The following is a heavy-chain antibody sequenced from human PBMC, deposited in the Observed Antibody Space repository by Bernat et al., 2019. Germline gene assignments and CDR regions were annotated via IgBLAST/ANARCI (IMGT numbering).Heavy chain of an antibody. J-gene: IGHJ4*02. Sequence: QVQLVQSGAEVKKPGSSVKVSCKASGGTFSSYAINWVRQATGQGLEWMGWMNPNSGNTGYAQKFQGRVTMTRNTSISTAYMELSSLRSEDTAVYYCARGPEYSGYDLDYWGQGTLVTVSS. CDR1: GGTFSSYA. CDR3: ARGPEYSGYDLDY. CDR2: MNPNSGNT. D-gene: IGHD5-12*01. V-gene: IGHV1-8*02.